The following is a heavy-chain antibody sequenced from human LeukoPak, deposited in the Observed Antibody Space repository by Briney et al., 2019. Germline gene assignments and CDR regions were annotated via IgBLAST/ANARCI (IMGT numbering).Heavy chain of an antibody. CDR2: IKQDGSEK. CDR3: AKGVVVVPAAIPQDY. Sequence: GGSLRLSCAASGFTFSSYWMSWVRQAPGKGLEWVANIKQDGSEKYYVDSVKGRFTISRDNAKNSLYLQMNSLRAEDTAVYYCAKGVVVVPAAIPQDYWGQGTLVSISS. D-gene: IGHD2-2*01. CDR1: GFTFSSYW. J-gene: IGHJ4*02. V-gene: IGHV3-7*01.